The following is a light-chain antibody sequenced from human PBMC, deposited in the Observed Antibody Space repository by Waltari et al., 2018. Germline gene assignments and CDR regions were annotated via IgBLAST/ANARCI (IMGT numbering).Light chain of an antibody. J-gene: IGLJ2*01. CDR2: GDR. V-gene: IGLV1-40*01. CDR1: SSNIGAGYD. CDR3: QSYDSSPYVV. Sequence: QSVLTQPPSVSGVPGQRVIISCTGSSSNIGAGYDVHWYQHLPGTAPKRLNYGDRQLPPWVPHPFSGSKSGTSAPPAITGLQAGDEAHYYCQSYDSSPYVVFGGGTKVTVL.